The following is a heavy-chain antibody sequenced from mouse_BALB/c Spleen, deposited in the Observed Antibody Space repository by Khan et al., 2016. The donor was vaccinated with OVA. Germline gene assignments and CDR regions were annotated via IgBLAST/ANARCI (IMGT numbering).Heavy chain of an antibody. J-gene: IGHJ4*01. CDR2: ISYSGST. V-gene: IGHV3-2*02. Sequence: VQLKESGPGLVKPSQSLSLTCTVTGYSITSDYAWNWIRQFPENKLEWMGYISYSGSTNYNPSLKSRISITRDTSKNQFFLQLNSVTTEDTAKYYCARDGSRYNYAMDYWGQGTSGTVSS. D-gene: IGHD2-3*01. CDR3: ARDGSRYNYAMDY. CDR1: GYSITSDYA.